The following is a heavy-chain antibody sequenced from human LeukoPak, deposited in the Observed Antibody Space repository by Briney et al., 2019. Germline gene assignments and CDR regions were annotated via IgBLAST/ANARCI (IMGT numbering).Heavy chain of an antibody. V-gene: IGHV3-49*03. Sequence: GGSLRLSCTASGFTFGDYAMSWFRQAPGKGLEWVGFIRSKAYGGTTEYAASVKGRFTISRDDSKSIAYLQMNSLKTEDTAVYYCTRDLGLLWFGELPWDAFDIWGQGTMVTASS. CDR3: TRDLGLLWFGELPWDAFDI. D-gene: IGHD3-10*01. J-gene: IGHJ3*02. CDR2: IRSKAYGGTT. CDR1: GFTFGDYA.